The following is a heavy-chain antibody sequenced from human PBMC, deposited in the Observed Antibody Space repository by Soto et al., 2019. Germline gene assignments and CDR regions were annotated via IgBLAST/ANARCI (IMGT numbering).Heavy chain of an antibody. V-gene: IGHV1-18*01. CDR2: ISAHNGNT. CDR1: GYIFTTYG. Sequence: QVHLVQSGAEVKKPGASVKVSCKGSGYIFTTYGITWVRQAPGQGLEWMGWISAHNGNTNYAQKLQGRVTVTRDTSTSTAYMDLSNLRSDDTAVYYCARGRYGDYWGQGALVTVSS. CDR3: ARGRYGDY. J-gene: IGHJ4*02. D-gene: IGHD1-1*01.